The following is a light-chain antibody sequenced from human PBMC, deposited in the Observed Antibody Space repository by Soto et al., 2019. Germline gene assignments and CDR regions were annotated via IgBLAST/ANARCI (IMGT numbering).Light chain of an antibody. Sequence: QSVLTQPPSASGTPGQRVTISCSGSSSNIGSNTVNWYQQLPGTAPKLLIYNNNQRPSGVPDRFSGSKSGTSASLAISGLPSEDEADYYCAAWDDSLHGLVFGTGTKLTVL. CDR1: SSNIGSNT. V-gene: IGLV1-44*01. CDR3: AAWDDSLHGLV. CDR2: NNN. J-gene: IGLJ1*01.